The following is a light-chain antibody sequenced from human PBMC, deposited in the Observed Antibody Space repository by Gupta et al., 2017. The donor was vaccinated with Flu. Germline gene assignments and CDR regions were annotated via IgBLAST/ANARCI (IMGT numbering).Light chain of an antibody. CDR1: QSISYY. CDR3: QLSDSTPYT. CDR2: DAS. V-gene: IGKV1-39*01. J-gene: IGKJ2*01. Sequence: IQMSQSPSSLSASVGDRVTITCRVSQSISYYLNWYQKKPGKAPKLLIYDASSLQSGVPSRFSGSGSGAGFTLTISRRQPEDFATYYCQLSDSTPYTFGQGTRLEIK.